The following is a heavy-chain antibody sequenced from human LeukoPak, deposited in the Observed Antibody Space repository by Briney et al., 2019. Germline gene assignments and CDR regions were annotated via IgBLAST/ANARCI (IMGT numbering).Heavy chain of an antibody. CDR1: GFTFSSYS. Sequence: GGSLRLSCAASGFTFSSYSMNWVRQAPGKGLEWVSYISSGSSTIYYADSVKGRFTISRDNAKNSLYLQMNSLRAEDTAVYYCAKVDIVATIGAFDIWGQGTMVTVSS. J-gene: IGHJ3*02. V-gene: IGHV3-48*01. D-gene: IGHD5-12*01. CDR3: AKVDIVATIGAFDI. CDR2: ISSGSSTI.